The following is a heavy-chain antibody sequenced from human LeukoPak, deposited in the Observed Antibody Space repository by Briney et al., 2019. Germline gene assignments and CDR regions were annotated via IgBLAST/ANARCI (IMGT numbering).Heavy chain of an antibody. V-gene: IGHV3-23*01. CDR3: AKRGTTGVREGFDI. CDR1: A. CDR2: ISGSGGST. J-gene: IGHJ3*02. Sequence: AMSWVRQXXXXGLEWVSAISGSGGSTYYADSVKGRFTISRDNSKNTLYLQMNSLRVEDTAVYYCAKRGTTGVREGFDIWGQGTMVTVSS. D-gene: IGHD2-8*01.